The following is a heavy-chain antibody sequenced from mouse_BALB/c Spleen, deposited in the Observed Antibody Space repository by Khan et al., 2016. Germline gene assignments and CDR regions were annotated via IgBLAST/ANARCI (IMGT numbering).Heavy chain of an antibody. CDR1: GFNFKDSN. Sequence: VQLLQSGAELVKPGASVKLSCTSSGFNFKDSNMHWVKQRPEQGLEWIGKIDPANGNTKYDPKFQGKATITRDTSSNTAYLQISRLTSEDTAVYYCASRTRTPQYVVVSGARTTLTVSS. CDR3: ASRTRTPQYVVV. V-gene: IGHV14-3*02. CDR2: IDPANGNT. J-gene: IGHJ1*01.